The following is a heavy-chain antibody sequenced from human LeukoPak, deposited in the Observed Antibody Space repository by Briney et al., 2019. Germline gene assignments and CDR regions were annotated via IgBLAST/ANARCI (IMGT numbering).Heavy chain of an antibody. Sequence: SETLSLTCTVSGGSLSSRSHYWGWIRQPPGQGLEWIGSLSNSGNTYYNPSLKSRVTISVGTSKNEFSLKLSSVTAADTAVYYCVRWTAGTTEDSWGQGTLVTVSS. CDR3: VRWTAGTTEDS. CDR1: GGSLSSRSHY. CDR2: LSNSGNT. V-gene: IGHV4-39*01. D-gene: IGHD1-1*01. J-gene: IGHJ4*02.